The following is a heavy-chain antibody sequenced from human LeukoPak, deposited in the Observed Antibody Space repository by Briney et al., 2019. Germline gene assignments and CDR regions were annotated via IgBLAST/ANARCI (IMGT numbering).Heavy chain of an antibody. V-gene: IGHV1-2*02. CDR1: GYTFTGYY. CDR2: INPNSGGT. CDR3: ARVTSRYDYVWGSYRYFDY. J-gene: IGHJ4*02. Sequence: ASVKVSCKASGYTFTGYYIHWVRQAPGQGLEWMGWINPNSGGTNYAQKFQGRVTMTRDTSISTAYMELSRLRSDDTAVYYCARVTSRYDYVWGSYRYFDYWGQGTLVTVSS. D-gene: IGHD3-16*02.